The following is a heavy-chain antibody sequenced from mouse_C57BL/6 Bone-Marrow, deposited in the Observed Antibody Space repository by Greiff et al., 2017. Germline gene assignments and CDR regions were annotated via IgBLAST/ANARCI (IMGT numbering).Heavy chain of an antibody. CDR2: ISSGSSTS. CDR3: ASTDWGNDFYY. CDR1: GFTFSDYG. J-gene: IGHJ2*01. V-gene: IGHV5-17*01. D-gene: IGHD2-1*01. Sequence: EVKLMESGGGLVKPGGSLKLSCAASGFTFSDYGMHWVRQAPEKGLEWVAYISSGSSTSYYADTVKGRFTISRDNAKTTLFLQLTSLRSEDTAMYYCASTDWGNDFYYWGQGTTLTGSS.